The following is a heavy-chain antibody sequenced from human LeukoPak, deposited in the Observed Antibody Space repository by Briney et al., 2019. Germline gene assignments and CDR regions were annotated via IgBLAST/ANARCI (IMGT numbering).Heavy chain of an antibody. J-gene: IGHJ3*02. D-gene: IGHD3-22*01. CDR1: GGSISSGDYY. Sequence: PSQTLSLTCTVSGGSISSGDYYWGWIRQPPGKGLEWIGSIYYSGSTYYNPSLKSRVTISVDTSKNQFSLKLSSVTAADTAVYYCARHSSYYDSSGYYLTPLSAFDIWGQGTMVTVSS. V-gene: IGHV4-39*01. CDR3: ARHSSYYDSSGYYLTPLSAFDI. CDR2: IYYSGST.